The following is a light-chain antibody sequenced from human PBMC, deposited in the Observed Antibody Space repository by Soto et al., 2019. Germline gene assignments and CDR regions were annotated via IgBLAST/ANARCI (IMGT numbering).Light chain of an antibody. J-gene: IGKJ4*01. CDR2: GAS. CDR1: QSVSSN. V-gene: IGKV3-15*01. Sequence: EIVMTQSPATLSVSPGERATLSCRASQSVSSNLAWYQQKPGQAPRLLIYGASTRATGIPARSSGSGSGTEFTLTISSLHSEDFAVYYCQQYNNVPLTVGGGTKVEIK. CDR3: QQYNNVPLT.